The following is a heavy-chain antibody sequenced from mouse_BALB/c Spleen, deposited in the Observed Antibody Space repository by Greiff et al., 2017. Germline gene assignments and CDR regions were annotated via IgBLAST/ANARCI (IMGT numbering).Heavy chain of an antibody. CDR1: GFTFSSFG. J-gene: IGHJ1*01. Sequence: EVMLVESGGGLVQPGGSRKLSCAASGFTFSSFGMHWVRQAPEKGLEWVAYISSGSSTIYYADTVKGRFTISRDNPKNTLFLQMTSLRSEDTAMYYCARGEELGRKYFDVWGAGTTVTVSS. CDR3: ARGEELGRKYFDV. V-gene: IGHV5-17*02. CDR2: ISSGSSTI. D-gene: IGHD4-1*01.